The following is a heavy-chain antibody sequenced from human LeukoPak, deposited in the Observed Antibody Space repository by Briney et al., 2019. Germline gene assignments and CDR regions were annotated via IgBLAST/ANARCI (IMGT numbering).Heavy chain of an antibody. D-gene: IGHD3-22*01. V-gene: IGHV3-30*18. J-gene: IGHJ3*02. CDR3: AKLYEGYYDSSGYPPNGAFDI. CDR2: ISYDGSNK. CDR1: GFTFSSYG. Sequence: PGGSLRLSCAASGFTFSSYGMHWVRQAPGKGLEWVAVISYDGSNKYYADSVKGRFTISRDNSKNTLYLQMNSLRDEDTAVYYCAKLYEGYYDSSGYPPNGAFDIWGQGTMVTVSS.